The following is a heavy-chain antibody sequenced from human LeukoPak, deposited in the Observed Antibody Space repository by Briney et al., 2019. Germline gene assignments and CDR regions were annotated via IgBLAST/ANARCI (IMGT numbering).Heavy chain of an antibody. Sequence: QTGGSLRLSCAASGFSLSSFPMSWVRQPSGKGLEWVSTFGLSTTTYYADSVKGRFTISRDSSKNTLYLQMNSLRGDDTAVYYCASLASGWYPFTVHWYFDLWGRGTLVTVSS. CDR1: GFSLSSFP. CDR2: FGLSTTT. J-gene: IGHJ2*01. CDR3: ASLASGWYPFTVHWYFDL. V-gene: IGHV3-23*01. D-gene: IGHD6-19*01.